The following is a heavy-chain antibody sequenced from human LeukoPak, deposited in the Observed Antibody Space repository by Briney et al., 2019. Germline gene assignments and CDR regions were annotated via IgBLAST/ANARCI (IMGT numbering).Heavy chain of an antibody. V-gene: IGHV4-59*01. CDR3: ARSDSSSWYGGFYY. CDR2: IYYSGST. D-gene: IGHD6-13*01. J-gene: IGHJ4*02. CDR1: GGSFSGYY. Sequence: SETLSLTCAVYGGSFSGYYWSWIRQPPGKGLEWIGYIYYSGSTNYNPSLKSRVTISVDTSKNQFSLKLSSVTAADTAVYYCARSDSSSWYGGFYYWGQGTLVTVSS.